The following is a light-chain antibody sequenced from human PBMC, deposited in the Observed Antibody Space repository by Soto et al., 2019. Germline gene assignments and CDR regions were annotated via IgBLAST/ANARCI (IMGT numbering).Light chain of an antibody. CDR1: QSVSNNY. V-gene: IGKV3-20*01. CDR3: QQYGSLSWK. Sequence: EIVLTHSTRTLPLSPGERATPLFSASQSVSNNYLAWYQQKPGQAPRLLIYGASNRATGIPARFSGSGSGTDFTLTISSLEPEDFAVYHCQQYGSLSWKFGQGNRGDIK. J-gene: IGKJ1*01. CDR2: GAS.